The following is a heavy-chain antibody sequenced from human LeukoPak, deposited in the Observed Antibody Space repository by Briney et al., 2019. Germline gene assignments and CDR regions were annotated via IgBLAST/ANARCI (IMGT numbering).Heavy chain of an antibody. Sequence: GGSLRLSCAASGFTFSRHSMNWVRQAPGKGLEWVSSISTSSSYIDYADSVKGRFTISRDNSKNTLYLQMNSLRAEDTAVYYCAKDEGRDGYKAFDYWGQGTLVTVSS. J-gene: IGHJ4*02. V-gene: IGHV3-21*01. CDR3: AKDEGRDGYKAFDY. D-gene: IGHD5-24*01. CDR1: GFTFSRHS. CDR2: ISTSSSYI.